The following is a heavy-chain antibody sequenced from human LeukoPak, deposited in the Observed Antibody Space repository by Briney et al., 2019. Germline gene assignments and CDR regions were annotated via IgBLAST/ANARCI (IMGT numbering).Heavy chain of an antibody. CDR1: GYTFTSYY. J-gene: IGHJ4*02. CDR3: ARRSDDYDSSAYYH. CDR2: VNPNSGNT. V-gene: IGHV1-8*02. D-gene: IGHD3-22*01. Sequence: ASVKVSCKASGYTFTSYYLQWVRQAPGQGLEWMGWVNPNSGNTGYAQKFQGRVTMTMDPSISTAYMELSSLRSEDTAVYYCARRSDDYDSSAYYHWGQGTLVTVSS.